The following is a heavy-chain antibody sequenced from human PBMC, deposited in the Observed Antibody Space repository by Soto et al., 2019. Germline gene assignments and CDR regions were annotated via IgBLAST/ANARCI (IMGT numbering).Heavy chain of an antibody. CDR1: GFTFTDYA. Sequence: EVQLLESGGGLVQRGGSLRLSCAASGFTFTDYAMTWVRQAPGKGLEWVSGISGSGISTYYADSVKGRFTISRDNSKNRVDLQMNSLRAEDTAVDYCANFVNLEPVAASGMDVGGQGTTVIVSS. J-gene: IGHJ6*02. D-gene: IGHD2-2*01. V-gene: IGHV3-23*01. CDR3: ANFVNLEPVAASGMDV. CDR2: ISGSGIST.